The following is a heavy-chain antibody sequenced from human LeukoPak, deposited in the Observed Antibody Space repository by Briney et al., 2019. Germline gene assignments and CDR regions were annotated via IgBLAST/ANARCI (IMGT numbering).Heavy chain of an antibody. CDR3: ARVRWGSYFSDYYYYMDV. D-gene: IGHD1-26*01. J-gene: IGHJ6*03. Sequence: SETLSLTRSVSGGSLSSYYWSWIRQPPGKGLECIGSIYYSGRTNYNPSLKSRVTISVDTSKSQFSLKLRSVTAADTAVYYCARVRWGSYFSDYYYYMDVWGKGTTVTISS. V-gene: IGHV4-59*01. CDR1: GGSLSSYY. CDR2: IYYSGRT.